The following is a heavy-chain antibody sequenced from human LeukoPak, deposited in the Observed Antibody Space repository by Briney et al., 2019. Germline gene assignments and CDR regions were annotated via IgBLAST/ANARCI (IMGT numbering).Heavy chain of an antibody. V-gene: IGHV1-2*02. Sequence: ASVKVSCKASGYTFTGYYMHWVRQAPGQGLEWMGWINPNSGGTNYAQKFQGRVTMTRDTSISTAYMELSRLRSDDRAVYYCARGDTDYYYMDVWGKGTTVTVSS. CDR1: GYTFTGYY. J-gene: IGHJ6*03. CDR2: INPNSGGT. CDR3: ARGDTDYYYMDV.